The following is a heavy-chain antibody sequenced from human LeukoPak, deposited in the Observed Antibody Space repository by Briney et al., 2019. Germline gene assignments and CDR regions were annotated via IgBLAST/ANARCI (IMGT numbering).Heavy chain of an antibody. J-gene: IGHJ4*02. D-gene: IGHD6-19*01. CDR1: GFTFSNYA. V-gene: IGHV3-23*01. Sequence: GRTLRLSCAASGFTFSNYAMSWVRQVPGKGLEWVSTISGSGGSTYYADPLKGRFSISRDNSKNTLFLQMKSLRAEDTAGYYCAKERGYTSGLGTLDYWGQGTLVTVST. CDR3: AKERGYTSGLGTLDY. CDR2: ISGSGGST.